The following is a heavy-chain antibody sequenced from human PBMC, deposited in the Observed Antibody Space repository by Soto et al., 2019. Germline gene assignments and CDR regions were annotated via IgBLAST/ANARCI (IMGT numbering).Heavy chain of an antibody. CDR2: IYYSGST. CDR3: ARQYGTYYDFWSGQWRIFDY. Sequence: NPSETLSLTCTVSGGSISSGDYYWSWIRQPPGKGLEWIGYIYYSGSTYYNPSLKSRVTISVDTSKNQFSLKLSSVTAADTAVYYCARQYGTYYDFWSGQWRIFDYWGQGTLVTVSS. CDR1: GGSISSGDYY. V-gene: IGHV4-30-4*01. D-gene: IGHD3-3*01. J-gene: IGHJ4*02.